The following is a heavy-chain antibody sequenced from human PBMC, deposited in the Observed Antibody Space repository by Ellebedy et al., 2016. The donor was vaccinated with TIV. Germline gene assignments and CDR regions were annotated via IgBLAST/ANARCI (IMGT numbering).Heavy chain of an antibody. CDR1: GFSFRYYG. D-gene: IGHD4-23*01. Sequence: GESLKISCAASGFSFRYYGMYWVRQAPGKGLEWVSSISQSSSYIYYADSVKGRFTISRDNAKSSLYLQMNSLRAEDTAIYYCARVDASRWAPTDYWGQGTLVTVSS. J-gene: IGHJ4*02. CDR2: ISQSSSYI. CDR3: ARVDASRWAPTDY. V-gene: IGHV3-21*01.